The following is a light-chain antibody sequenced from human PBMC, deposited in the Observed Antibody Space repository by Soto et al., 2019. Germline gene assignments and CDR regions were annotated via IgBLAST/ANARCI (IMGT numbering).Light chain of an antibody. V-gene: IGKV3-15*01. CDR1: QTVSSN. J-gene: IGKJ2*01. CDR3: QQYHKWPPQYT. CDR2: GAS. Sequence: EIVMTQSPATLSVSPGERATVSCRASQTVSSNLAWYQQKPGQAPRLLTHGASTRATGVPARFSGSGSGTEFTLTISSLQSEDFAVYYCQQYHKWPPQYTFGQGTKLQIK.